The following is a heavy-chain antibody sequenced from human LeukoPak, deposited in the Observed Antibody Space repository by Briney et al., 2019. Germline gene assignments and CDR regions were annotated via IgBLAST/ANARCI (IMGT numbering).Heavy chain of an antibody. D-gene: IGHD3-22*01. CDR1: GLIFSSYW. V-gene: IGHV3-7*01. J-gene: IGHJ3*02. CDR3: ARAMRSNYYYDSSGNDAFDI. Sequence: PGGSLRLSCAASGLIFSSYWMSWVRQAPGKGLEWVANIKKDGSEMYYVDSVKGRFTISRDNAKNSLYLQMNSLRAEDTAVYYCARAMRSNYYYDSSGNDAFDIWGQGTMVTVSS. CDR2: IKKDGSEM.